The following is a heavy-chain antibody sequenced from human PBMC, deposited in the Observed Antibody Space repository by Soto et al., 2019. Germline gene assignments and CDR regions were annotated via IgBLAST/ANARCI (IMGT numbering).Heavy chain of an antibody. CDR2: VYHNGIM. D-gene: IGHD3-10*01. V-gene: IGHV4-38-2*02. Sequence: SETLSLTCSVSGYSISSGYYGGWVRQAPGKGLEWLGSVYHNGIMFHNPSFQSRVTISVDTSKNQFSLNLRSVTAADTAVYYCAALWFGELAFNYWGHGILVTVSS. CDR1: GYSISSGYY. CDR3: AALWFGELAFNY. J-gene: IGHJ4*01.